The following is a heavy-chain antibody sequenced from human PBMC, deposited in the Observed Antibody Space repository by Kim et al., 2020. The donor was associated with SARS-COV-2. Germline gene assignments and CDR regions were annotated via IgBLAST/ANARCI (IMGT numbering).Heavy chain of an antibody. V-gene: IGHV3-74*01. CDR3: AREGSEYDSSGYYDWFDP. D-gene: IGHD3-22*01. Sequence: GGSLRLSCAASGFTFSSYWMHWVRQAPGKGLVWVSRINSDGSSTSYADSVKGRFTISRDNAKNTLYLQMNSLRAEDTAVYYCAREGSEYDSSGYYDWFDPWGQGTLVTVSS. CDR2: INSDGSST. CDR1: GFTFSSYW. J-gene: IGHJ5*02.